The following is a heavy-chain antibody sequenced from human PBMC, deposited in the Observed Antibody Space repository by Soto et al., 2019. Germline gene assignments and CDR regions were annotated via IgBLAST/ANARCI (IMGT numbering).Heavy chain of an antibody. CDR1: GGTFSSYA. D-gene: IGHD3-3*01. V-gene: IGHV1-69*13. J-gene: IGHJ4*02. CDR2: IIPIFGTA. Sequence: SVKVSCKASGGTFSSYAISWVRQAPGQGLEWMGGIIPIFGTASYAQKFQGRVTITADESTSTAYMELSSLRSEDTAVYYCASTNFFGVVIKWSFDYWGQGTLVTVSS. CDR3: ASTNFFGVVIKWSFDY.